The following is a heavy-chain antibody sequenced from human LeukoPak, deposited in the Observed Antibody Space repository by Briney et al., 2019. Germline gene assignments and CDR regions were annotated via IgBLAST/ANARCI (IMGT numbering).Heavy chain of an antibody. CDR3: ARGYSTGWYGGFDF. V-gene: IGHV4-30-4*01. Sequence: PSQTLSLTCTVSGGSISSGDYYWSWIRQPPGKGLEWIGYIYYSGSTYYNPSLKSRVTISVDTSKNQFSLKLSSVTAADRAVYYCARGYSTGWYGGFDFWGQGTLVTVSS. CDR1: GGSISSGDYY. CDR2: IYYSGST. D-gene: IGHD6-19*01. J-gene: IGHJ4*02.